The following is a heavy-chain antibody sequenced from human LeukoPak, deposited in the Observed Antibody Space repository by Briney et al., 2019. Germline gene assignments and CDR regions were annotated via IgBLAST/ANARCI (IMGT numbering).Heavy chain of an antibody. Sequence: SVKVSCKASGYTFTGYYMHWVRQAPGQGLEWMGWIIPIFGTANYAQKFQGRVTITADESTSTAYMELSSLRSEDTAVYHCASRLRITMIVKPDYWGQGTLVTVSS. CDR1: GYTFTGYY. CDR3: ASRLRITMIVKPDY. CDR2: IIPIFGTA. D-gene: IGHD3-22*01. V-gene: IGHV1-69*13. J-gene: IGHJ4*02.